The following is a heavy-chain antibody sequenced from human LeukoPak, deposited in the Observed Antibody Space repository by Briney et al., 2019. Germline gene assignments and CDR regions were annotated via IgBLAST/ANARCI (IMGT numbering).Heavy chain of an antibody. Sequence: PGGSLRLSCAASGFTFSSYSMNWVRQAPGKGLEWVSSISSSSSYIYYADSVKGRFTISRDNAKNSLYLQMNSLRAEDTAVYYCARPGSDYSDFDYWGQGTLVTVSS. CDR2: ISSSSSYI. D-gene: IGHD4-11*01. V-gene: IGHV3-21*01. CDR3: ARPGSDYSDFDY. J-gene: IGHJ4*02. CDR1: GFTFSSYS.